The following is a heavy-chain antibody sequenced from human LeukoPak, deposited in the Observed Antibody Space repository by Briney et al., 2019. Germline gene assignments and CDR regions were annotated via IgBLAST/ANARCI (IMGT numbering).Heavy chain of an antibody. V-gene: IGHV3-74*01. Sequence: GGSLRVSCAASGVTFSNYWVHSVRQATGKGLVWVSRINSDGSSRNYADSVKGRFTISRDNAKNTLYLQMNSLRAEDTAVYYCASASSHRIAAGGDYWGQGTLVTVSS. CDR3: ASASSHRIAAGGDY. CDR2: INSDGSSR. D-gene: IGHD6-13*01. J-gene: IGHJ4*02. CDR1: GVTFSNYW.